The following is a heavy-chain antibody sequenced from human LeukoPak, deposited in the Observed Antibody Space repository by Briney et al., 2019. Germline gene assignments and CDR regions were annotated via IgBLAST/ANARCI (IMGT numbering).Heavy chain of an antibody. CDR3: AKGGSSSWSGYWYFDL. CDR2: IKQDGSEK. J-gene: IGHJ2*01. D-gene: IGHD6-13*01. CDR1: GFTFSSYW. V-gene: IGHV3-7*03. Sequence: PGGSLRLSCAASGFTFSSYWMSWVRQAPGKGLEWVANIKQDGSEKYYVDSVKGRFTISRDNAKNSLYLQMNSLRAEDTALYYCAKGGSSSWSGYWYFDLWGRGTLVTVSS.